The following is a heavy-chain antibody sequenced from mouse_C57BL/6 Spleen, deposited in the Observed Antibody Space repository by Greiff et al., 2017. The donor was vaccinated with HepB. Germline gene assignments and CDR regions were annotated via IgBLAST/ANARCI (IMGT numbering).Heavy chain of an antibody. J-gene: IGHJ2*01. CDR3: ARHEVYDGYWGYFDY. CDR1: GYTFTEYT. Sequence: VQLQESGAELVKPGASVKLSCKASGYTFTEYTIHWVKQRSGQGLEWIGCFYPGSGSIKYNEKFKDKATLTADKSSSTVYMELSRLSSEDSAVYFCARHEVYDGYWGYFDYWGQGTTLTVSS. CDR2: FYPGSGSI. D-gene: IGHD2-3*01. V-gene: IGHV1-62-2*01.